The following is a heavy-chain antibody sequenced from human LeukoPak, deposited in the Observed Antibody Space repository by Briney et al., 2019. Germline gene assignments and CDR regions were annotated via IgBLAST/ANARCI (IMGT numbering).Heavy chain of an antibody. CDR1: GFTFSSYG. J-gene: IGHJ4*02. CDR2: IWYDENSK. D-gene: IGHD6-6*01. Sequence: PGGSLRLSCAASGFTFSSYGMHWVRQAPGKGLEWVAVIWYDENSKYYGDSVKGRFTIPRDNSKNTLYLQMNGLRAEDTAVYYCARDRAGSRSSGFEYWGQGTRVTVSS. CDR3: ARDRAGSRSSGFEY. V-gene: IGHV3-33*01.